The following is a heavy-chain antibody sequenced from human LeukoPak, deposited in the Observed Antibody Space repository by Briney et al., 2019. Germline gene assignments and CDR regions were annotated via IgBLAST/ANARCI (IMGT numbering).Heavy chain of an antibody. Sequence: NPSETLSLTCTVSGGSISSYYWSWIRQPPGKGLEWIGYVYYSGSTNYNPSLKSRVTISVDTSKNQFSLKLSSVTAADTAVYYCASQYYDILTGPGGYFDYWGQGTLVTVSS. V-gene: IGHV4-59*01. CDR1: GGSISSYY. D-gene: IGHD3-9*01. CDR3: ASQYYDILTGPGGYFDY. CDR2: VYYSGST. J-gene: IGHJ4*02.